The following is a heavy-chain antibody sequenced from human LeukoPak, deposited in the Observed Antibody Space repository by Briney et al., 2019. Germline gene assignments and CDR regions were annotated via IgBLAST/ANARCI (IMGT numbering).Heavy chain of an antibody. CDR3: ARVGSVTTDAFDI. V-gene: IGHV4-59*01. CDR1: GGSISSYY. J-gene: IGHJ3*02. CDR2: IYYSGST. Sequence: SETLSLTCTVSGGSISSYYWSWIRQPPGKGLEWIGYIYYSGSTNYTPSLKSRVTISVDTSKNQFSLKLSSVTAADTAVYYCARVGSVTTDAFDIWGQGTMVTVSS. D-gene: IGHD4-17*01.